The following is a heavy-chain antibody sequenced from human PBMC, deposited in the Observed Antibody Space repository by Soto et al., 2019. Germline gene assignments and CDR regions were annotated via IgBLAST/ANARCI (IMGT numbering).Heavy chain of an antibody. CDR2: IWYDGSNK. CDR3: ARGTHSSGWYGYDY. D-gene: IGHD6-19*01. V-gene: IGHV3-33*01. CDR1: GFTFSSYG. J-gene: IGHJ4*02. Sequence: LGGSLRLSCAASGFTFSSYGMHWVRQAPGKGLEWVAVIWYDGSNKYYADSVKGRFTISRDNSKNTLYLQMNSLRAEDTAVYYCARGTHSSGWYGYDYWGQGTLVTVSS.